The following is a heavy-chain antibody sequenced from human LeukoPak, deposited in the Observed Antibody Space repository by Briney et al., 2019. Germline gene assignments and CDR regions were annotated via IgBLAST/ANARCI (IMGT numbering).Heavy chain of an antibody. CDR2: IYYSGST. CDR3: ARLPAHCSSTSCYIVPRDY. J-gene: IGHJ4*02. Sequence: SETLSLTCTVSGGSISSSSYYWGWLRPPPGKGLEWVVSIYYSGSTYYNPSLKSRVTISVDTSKNQFSLKLSSVTAADTAVYYCARLPAHCSSTSCYIVPRDYWGQGTLVTVSS. D-gene: IGHD2-2*02. V-gene: IGHV4-39*01. CDR1: GGSISSSSYY.